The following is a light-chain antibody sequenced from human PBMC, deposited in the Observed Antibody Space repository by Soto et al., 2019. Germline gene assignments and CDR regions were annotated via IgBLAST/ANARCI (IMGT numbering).Light chain of an antibody. CDR1: SSNIGRNT. J-gene: IGLJ2*01. CDR3: ATWDDSLNGPV. V-gene: IGLV1-44*01. Sequence: QSVLTQPPSASGTPGXRXXISCSGSSSNIGRNTVNWYQQLPGTAPKLLIYSNNQRPSGVPDRFSGSKSGTSTSLAISGLQSEDEADYYCATWDDSLNGPVFGGGTKLTVL. CDR2: SNN.